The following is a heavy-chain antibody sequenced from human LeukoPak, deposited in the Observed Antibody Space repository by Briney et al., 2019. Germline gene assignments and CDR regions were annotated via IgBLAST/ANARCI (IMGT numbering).Heavy chain of an antibody. Sequence: SETLSLTCTASGYSISSGYYWSWIRQPPGKGLEWIGYIYYSGSTSYNPSLKSRVTISVDTSKKQFSLKLSSVTAADTAFYYCARYIVSYPHDAFDIWGQGTMVTVSS. CDR2: IYYSGST. V-gene: IGHV4-61*01. D-gene: IGHD1-26*01. J-gene: IGHJ3*02. CDR1: GYSISSGYY. CDR3: ARYIVSYPHDAFDI.